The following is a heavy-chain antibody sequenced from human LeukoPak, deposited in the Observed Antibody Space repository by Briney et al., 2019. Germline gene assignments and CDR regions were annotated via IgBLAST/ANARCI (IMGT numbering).Heavy chain of an antibody. CDR2: IYSGGST. CDR3: ARSLSSGSPSGV. Sequence: PGGSLRLSCTAPGFTFGDYAMSWFRQAPGKGLEWVSIIYSGGSTFYADSVKGRFTISRDNSKNTLYLQMNSLRAEDTAVYYCARSLSSGSPSGVWGKGTTVAVSS. J-gene: IGHJ6*04. D-gene: IGHD6-19*01. V-gene: IGHV3-23*03. CDR1: GFTFGDYA.